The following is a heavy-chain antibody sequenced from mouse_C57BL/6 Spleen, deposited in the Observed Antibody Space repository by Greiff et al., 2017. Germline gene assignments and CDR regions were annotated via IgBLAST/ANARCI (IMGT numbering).Heavy chain of an antibody. CDR3: ARSGYYGSYYFDY. CDR1: GYTFTSYW. V-gene: IGHV1-64*01. J-gene: IGHJ2*01. CDR2: IHPNSGST. Sequence: QVQLQQPGAELVKPGASVKLSCKASGYTFTSYWMHWVKQRPGQGLEWIGMIHPNSGSTNYNEKFKSKATLTVAKSSSTAYMQLSSLTSEDSAFYYCARSGYYGSYYFDYWGQGTTLTVSS. D-gene: IGHD1-1*01.